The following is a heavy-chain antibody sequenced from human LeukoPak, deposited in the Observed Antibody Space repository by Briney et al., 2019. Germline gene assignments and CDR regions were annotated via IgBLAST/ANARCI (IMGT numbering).Heavy chain of an antibody. V-gene: IGHV3-23*01. J-gene: IGHJ4*02. Sequence: GGSLRLSCAASGFTLSSYAMSWVRQAPGKGLEWVSLISGSARSTYYADSVKGRFTISRDITKNTLYLQMNSLRAEDTAVYFCARRGSGTYWPDYWGQGTLVTVSS. CDR3: ARRGSGTYWPDY. CDR2: ISGSARST. D-gene: IGHD1-26*01. CDR1: GFTLSSYA.